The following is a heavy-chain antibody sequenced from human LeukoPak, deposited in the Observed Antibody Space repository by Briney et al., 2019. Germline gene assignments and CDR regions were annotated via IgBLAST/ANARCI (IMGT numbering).Heavy chain of an antibody. CDR3: ARTGSALGSYPGS. Sequence: PGGSLRLSCAASGFTFSSYAMTWVRQAPGKGLEWVSVIGTPDGNTHYADSVRGRFTISRDNSRSMLYLEMNSLRAEDTAVYYCARTGSALGSYPGSWGQGTLVTVSS. D-gene: IGHD1-26*01. CDR1: GFTFSSYA. CDR2: IGTPDGNT. J-gene: IGHJ5*02. V-gene: IGHV3-23*01.